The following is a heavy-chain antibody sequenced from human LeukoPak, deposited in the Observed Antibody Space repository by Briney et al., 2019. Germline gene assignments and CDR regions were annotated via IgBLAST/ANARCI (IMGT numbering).Heavy chain of an antibody. CDR3: ARHSTIEPRPDY. Sequence: SETLSLTCTVSGASISTYYWSWIRQPPVKGLEWIGCIFYSGSTNSGNTNHNPSLKSRVTISVDTSKNQFSLKLSSVTAADTAVYYCARHSTIEPRPDYWGQGTLVTVSS. D-gene: IGHD6-6*01. V-gene: IGHV4-59*08. CDR1: GASISTYY. J-gene: IGHJ4*02. CDR2: IFYSGST.